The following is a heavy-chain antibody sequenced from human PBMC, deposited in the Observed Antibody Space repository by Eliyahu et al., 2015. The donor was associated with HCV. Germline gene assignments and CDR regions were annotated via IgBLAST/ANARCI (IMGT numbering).Heavy chain of an antibody. CDR1: GGSISSSNYY. CDR3: ALPVVSSSWYYFHY. V-gene: IGHV4-39*01. J-gene: IGHJ4*02. D-gene: IGHD6-13*01. Sequence: QLQLQESGPGLVKPSETLSLTCTVSGGSISSSNYYWGWIRQPPGKGLEWIGSMFYSGSTYYNPSLKSRVTISIDTSKNQFFLKLTSVTAADTAVYYCALPVVSSSWYYFHYWGQGTVVTVSS. CDR2: MFYSGST.